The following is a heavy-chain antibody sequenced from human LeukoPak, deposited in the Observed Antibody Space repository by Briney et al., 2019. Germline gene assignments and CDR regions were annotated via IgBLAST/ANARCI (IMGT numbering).Heavy chain of an antibody. CDR3: SCGSGPHAFDI. Sequence: ASVEVSCKASGYTFTDYYMHWVRQDPGQGLEWMGWINPNSGGTSSAQKLQGRVTMTRDTSISTAYMDLSSLISDDTAVYYCSCGSGPHAFDIWGQGTTVTVSS. CDR2: INPNSGGT. CDR1: GYTFTDYY. V-gene: IGHV1-2*02. J-gene: IGHJ3*02. D-gene: IGHD3-10*01.